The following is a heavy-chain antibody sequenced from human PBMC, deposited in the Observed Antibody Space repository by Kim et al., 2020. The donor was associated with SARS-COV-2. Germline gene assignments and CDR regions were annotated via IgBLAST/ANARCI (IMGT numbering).Heavy chain of an antibody. V-gene: IGHV4-59*13. CDR3: ARGGGTWGVYY. Sequence: SETLSLTCTVSGGSISSYYWSWIRQPPGKGLEWIGYIYYSGSTNYNPSLKSRVTISVDTSKNQFSLKLSSVTAADTAVYYCARGGGTWGVYYWGQGTLVTVSS. CDR1: GGSISSYY. D-gene: IGHD3-10*01. CDR2: IYYSGST. J-gene: IGHJ4*02.